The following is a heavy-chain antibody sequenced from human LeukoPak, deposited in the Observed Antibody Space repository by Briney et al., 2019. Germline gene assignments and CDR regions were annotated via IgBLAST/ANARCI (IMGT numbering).Heavy chain of an antibody. Sequence: GGSLRLSCAASGFTFSSYWMHWVRQAPGKGLVWVSRINSDGSRTTYADSMKGRFTISGDNAKNTLYLQMNRLRAEDTAVYYCARSGRGGAFDIWGQGTMVTVSS. CDR2: INSDGSRT. CDR3: ARSGRGGAFDI. CDR1: GFTFSSYW. J-gene: IGHJ3*02. V-gene: IGHV3-74*01. D-gene: IGHD1-26*01.